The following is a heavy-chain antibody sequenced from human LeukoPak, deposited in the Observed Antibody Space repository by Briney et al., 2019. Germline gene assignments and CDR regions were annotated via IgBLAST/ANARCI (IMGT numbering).Heavy chain of an antibody. J-gene: IGHJ4*02. CDR1: GYTLTELS. CDR2: FDPEDGET. D-gene: IGHD3-22*01. V-gene: IGHV1-24*01. CDR3: ATTRKYYYDSSGYYHDY. Sequence: ASVKVSCKVSGYTLTELSMHWVRQAPGKGLEWMGGFDPEDGETIYAQKFQGRVTMTEDTSTDTAYMELSSLRSEDTAVYYCATTRKYYYDSSGYYHDYWGQETLVTVSS.